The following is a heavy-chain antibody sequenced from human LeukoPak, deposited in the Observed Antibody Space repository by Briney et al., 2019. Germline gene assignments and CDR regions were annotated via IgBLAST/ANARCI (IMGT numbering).Heavy chain of an antibody. Sequence: ASVKVSCKASGYTFTGYYMHWVRQAPGQGLEWMGWINPNSGGTNYAQKFQGRVTMTRDTSISTAYMELSRLRSDDTAVYCCARRPHRLAAGWFDPWGQGTLVTVSS. J-gene: IGHJ5*02. CDR2: INPNSGGT. D-gene: IGHD3-9*01. CDR1: GYTFTGYY. V-gene: IGHV1-2*02. CDR3: ARRPHRLAAGWFDP.